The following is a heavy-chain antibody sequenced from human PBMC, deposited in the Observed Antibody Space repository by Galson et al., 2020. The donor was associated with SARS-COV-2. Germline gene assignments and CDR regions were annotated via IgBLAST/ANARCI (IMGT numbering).Heavy chain of an antibody. Sequence: GGSLRLSCAASGFTFDDYAMHWVRQAPGKGLEWVSGISWNSGSIGYADSVKGRFTISRDNAKNSLYLQMNSLRAEDTALYYCAKVGVVQLWFRGYFDYWGQGTLVTVSS. CDR1: GFTFDDYA. CDR3: AKVGVVQLWFRGYFDY. V-gene: IGHV3-9*01. CDR2: ISWNSGSI. D-gene: IGHD5-18*01. J-gene: IGHJ4*02.